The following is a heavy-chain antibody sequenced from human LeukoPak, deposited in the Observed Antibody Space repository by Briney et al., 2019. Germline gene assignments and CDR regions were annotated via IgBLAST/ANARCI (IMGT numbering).Heavy chain of an antibody. CDR3: ARVGSGWPY. V-gene: IGHV4-39*01. CDR1: GGSISSTNYY. D-gene: IGHD6-19*01. Sequence: SETLSLTCTVSGGSISSTNYYWGWIRQPPGKGLEWIASISYSGTTYYTPSLKSRVTISVDTSKNQFSLRLNSVTAADTAVYYCARVGSGWPYWGQGTLVTVSS. CDR2: ISYSGTT. J-gene: IGHJ4*02.